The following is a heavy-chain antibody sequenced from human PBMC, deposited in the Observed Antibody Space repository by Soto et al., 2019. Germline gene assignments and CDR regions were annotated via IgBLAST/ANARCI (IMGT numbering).Heavy chain of an antibody. V-gene: IGHV3-53*01. CDR1: GFTVRSNY. J-gene: IGHJ6*02. CDR3: ARTPRESGSYYYHGLDV. D-gene: IGHD1-26*01. Sequence: PGGSLRLSCAASGFTVRSNYMNWVRQAPGKGLEWVSVIYSAGDTYYADSVEGRFTISRDSSENTLYLQMHSLRAEDTAVYYCARTPRESGSYYYHGLDVWGQGTTVTVSS. CDR2: IYSAGDT.